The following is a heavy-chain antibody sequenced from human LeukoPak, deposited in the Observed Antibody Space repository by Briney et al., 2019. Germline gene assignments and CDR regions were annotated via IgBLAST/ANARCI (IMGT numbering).Heavy chain of an antibody. J-gene: IGHJ4*02. V-gene: IGHV4-59*08. Sequence: SETLSLTCTVSGGSISSYYWSWIRQPPGKGLEWIGYIYYSGSTNYNPSLKSRVTISVDTSKNQFSLKLSSVTAADTAVYYCARRSNSGPFDYWGQGTLVTVSS. D-gene: IGHD4-23*01. CDR2: IYYSGST. CDR1: GGSISSYY. CDR3: ARRSNSGPFDY.